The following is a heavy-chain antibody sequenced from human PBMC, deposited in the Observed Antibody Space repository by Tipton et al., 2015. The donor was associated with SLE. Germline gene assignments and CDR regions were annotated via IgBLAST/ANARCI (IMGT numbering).Heavy chain of an antibody. Sequence: TLSLTCTVSGGSISSGGYYWTWIRQLPGKGLVWIGYIYYSGSTFYNPSLKSRVTISVDTSKNQFSLKLSSVTAADTAVYYCAGDSGEIAFDIWGQGTMVTVSS. D-gene: IGHD3-10*01. CDR2: IYYSGST. J-gene: IGHJ3*02. CDR1: GGSISSGGYY. V-gene: IGHV4-31*03. CDR3: AGDSGEIAFDI.